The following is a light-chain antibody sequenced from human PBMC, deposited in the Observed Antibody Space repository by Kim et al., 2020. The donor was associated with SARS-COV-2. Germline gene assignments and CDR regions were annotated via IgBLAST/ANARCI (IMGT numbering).Light chain of an antibody. CDR2: GKN. CDR1: SLRSYY. CDR3: NSRDSTGTHRL. V-gene: IGLV3-19*01. J-gene: IGLJ3*02. Sequence: SSELTQDPAVSVALGQTVRITCQGDSLRSYYASWYQQKPGQAPVLVIYGKNNRPSGIPDRFSGSSSGNTASLTITGAHAEDEADYYCNSRDSTGTHRLFG.